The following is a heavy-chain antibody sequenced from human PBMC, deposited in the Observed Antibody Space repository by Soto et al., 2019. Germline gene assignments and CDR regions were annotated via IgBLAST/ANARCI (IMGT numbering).Heavy chain of an antibody. CDR1: GFSLSTSGVG. J-gene: IGHJ4*02. CDR2: IYWNDDK. D-gene: IGHD2-2*01. V-gene: IGHV2-5*01. Sequence: SGPTLVNPTQTLTLTCTFSGFSLSTSGVGVGWIRQPPGKALEWLALIYWNDDKRYSPSLKSRLTITKDSSKNQVVLTMTNMDPVDTATYYCAHSVCASSTRCYDWAYHFDYWGQGTLVTVSS. CDR3: AHSVCASSTRCYDWAYHFDY.